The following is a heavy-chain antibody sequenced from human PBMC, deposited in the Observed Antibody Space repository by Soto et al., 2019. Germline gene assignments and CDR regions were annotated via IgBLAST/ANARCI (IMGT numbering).Heavy chain of an antibody. Sequence: QVQLVQSGAEVKKPGASVKVSCKASGYTFTSYGISWVRQAPGQGLEWMGWISAYNGNTNYAQKLQGRVTMTTDTSTRTAYMERRSLRSDDTAVYYCARLGRYSSSWYGGKYFDYWGQVTLVTVAS. D-gene: IGHD6-13*01. J-gene: IGHJ4*02. CDR3: ARLGRYSSSWYGGKYFDY. CDR2: ISAYNGNT. V-gene: IGHV1-18*01. CDR1: GYTFTSYG.